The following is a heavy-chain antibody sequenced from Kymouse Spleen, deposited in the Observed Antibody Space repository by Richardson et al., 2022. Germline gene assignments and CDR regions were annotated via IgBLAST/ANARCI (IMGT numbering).Heavy chain of an antibody. J-gene: IGHJ5*02. CDR3: AKKGGHYDILTGPNWFDP. V-gene: IGHV3-23*04. D-gene: IGHD3-9*01. Sequence: EVQLVESGGGLVQPGGSLRLSCAASGFTFSSYAMSWVRQAPGKGLEWVSAISGSGGSTYYADSVKGRFTISRDNSKNTLYLQMNSLRAEDTAVYYCAKKGGHYDILTGPNWFDPWGQGTLVTVSS. CDR1: GFTFSSYA. CDR2: ISGSGGST.